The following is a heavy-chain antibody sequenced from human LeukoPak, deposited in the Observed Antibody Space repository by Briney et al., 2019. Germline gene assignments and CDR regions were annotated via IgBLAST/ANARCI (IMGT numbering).Heavy chain of an antibody. V-gene: IGHV1-58*01. CDR3: AAVGHYYDSSGYSMFDY. J-gene: IGHJ4*02. CDR2: IVVGSGNT. Sequence: ASVKVSCKASGFTFTSSAVQWVRQARGQRLEWIGWIVVGSGNTNYAQKFQERVTITRDMSTSTAYMELSSLRSEDTAMYYCAAVGHYYDSSGYSMFDYWGQGTLVTVSS. D-gene: IGHD3-22*01. CDR1: GFTFTSSA.